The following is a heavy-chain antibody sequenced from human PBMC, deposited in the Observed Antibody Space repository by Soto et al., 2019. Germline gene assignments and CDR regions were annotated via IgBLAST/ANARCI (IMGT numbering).Heavy chain of an antibody. J-gene: IGHJ4*02. V-gene: IGHV3-23*01. CDR1: GFTFSSYA. Sequence: EVQLLESGGGLVQPGGSLRLSCAASGFTFSSYAMSWVRQAPGKGLEWVSAISGGTSSTYYADSVKGRFTISRDNSKNTLYLQMNSLRAEDTAVYYCAQERWAAAGTSTLDYCGQGTLVTDCS. D-gene: IGHD6-13*01. CDR3: AQERWAAAGTSTLDY. CDR2: ISGGTSST.